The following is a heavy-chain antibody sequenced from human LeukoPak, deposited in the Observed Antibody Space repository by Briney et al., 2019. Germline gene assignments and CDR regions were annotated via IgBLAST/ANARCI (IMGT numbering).Heavy chain of an antibody. Sequence: PSETLSLTCTVSGGSISSYYWSWIRQPPGKGLEWIGYIYYSGSTNYNPSLKSRVTISVDTSKNQFSLKLSSVTAADTAVCYCARAYCGGDCPFDYWGQGTLVTVSS. D-gene: IGHD2-21*02. J-gene: IGHJ4*02. CDR2: IYYSGST. CDR3: ARAYCGGDCPFDY. CDR1: GGSISSYY. V-gene: IGHV4-59*01.